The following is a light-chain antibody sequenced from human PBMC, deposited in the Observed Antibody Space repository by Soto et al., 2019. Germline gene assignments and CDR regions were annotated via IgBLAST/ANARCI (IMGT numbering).Light chain of an antibody. J-gene: IGKJ5*01. V-gene: IGKV3D-20*02. CDR1: QSVSSSY. Sequence: EKMMKQSPATLSVSKGERATLSCRAIQSVSSSYLAWYQQKPGQAPRLLIYGASSRATGIPDRFSGSGSGTDFTLTISRLEPEDFAVYFCHQRYNWPRVTFGQGTRLEIK. CDR3: HQRYNWPRVT. CDR2: GAS.